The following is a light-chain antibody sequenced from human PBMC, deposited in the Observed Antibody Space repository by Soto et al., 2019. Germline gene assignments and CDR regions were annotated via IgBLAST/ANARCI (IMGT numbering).Light chain of an antibody. CDR3: QQYGSSPWT. J-gene: IGKJ1*01. CDR1: QSVSSSY. CDR2: GAS. Sequence: EIVLTQSPGTLSLSPGERATLSCRASQSVSSSYLAWYQQKPGQAPRLLIYGASSRATGIPDRFSGSGSGTDFTLTISRLEPDYVAVYYCQQYGSSPWTFGQGTKVEIK. V-gene: IGKV3-20*01.